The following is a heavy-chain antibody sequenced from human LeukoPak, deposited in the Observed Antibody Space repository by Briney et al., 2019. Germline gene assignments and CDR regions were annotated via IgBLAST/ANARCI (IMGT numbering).Heavy chain of an antibody. CDR2: ISYDGSNK. CDR3: AKGVPHTHYDYGDYFQH. V-gene: IGHV3-30*18. CDR1: GFTFSSYG. D-gene: IGHD4-17*01. J-gene: IGHJ1*01. Sequence: GGSLRLSCAASGFTFSSYGMHWVRQAPGKGLEWVAVISYDGSNKYYADSVKGRFTISRDNSKNTPYLQMNSLRAEDTAVYYCAKGVPHTHYDYGDYFQHWGQGTLVTVSS.